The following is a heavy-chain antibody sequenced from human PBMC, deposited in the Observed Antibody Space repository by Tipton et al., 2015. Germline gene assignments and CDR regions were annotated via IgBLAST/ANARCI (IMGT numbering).Heavy chain of an antibody. CDR1: TDSLHSTNYY. CDR3: AKQGANLAWHFEN. V-gene: IGHV4-39*01. CDR2: FHASGAR. J-gene: IGHJ4*02. Sequence: TLSLTCTVSTDSLHSTNYYWGWLRQSPGKGLEWLASFHASGARPYNLSFKDLVSISVAPSRRPFYLDFTLVTASDTAMYYCAKQGANLAWHFENWGPGVRVTVSS. D-gene: IGHD3-16*01.